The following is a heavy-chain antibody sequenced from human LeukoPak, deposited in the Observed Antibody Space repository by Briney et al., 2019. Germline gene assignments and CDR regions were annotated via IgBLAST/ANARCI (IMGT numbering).Heavy chain of an antibody. V-gene: IGHV1-2*02. CDR2: INPNSGGT. D-gene: IGHD2-2*01. CDR1: GYTFTGYY. CDR3: ARDGGYCSSTSCSTLFDY. J-gene: IGHJ4*02. Sequence: ASVKVSCKASGYTFTGYYMHWVRQAPGQGLEWMGWINPNSGGTNYAQKFQGRVTMTRDTSISTAYMELSRLRSDDTAVYYCARDGGYCSSTSCSTLFDYWGQGTLVTVSS.